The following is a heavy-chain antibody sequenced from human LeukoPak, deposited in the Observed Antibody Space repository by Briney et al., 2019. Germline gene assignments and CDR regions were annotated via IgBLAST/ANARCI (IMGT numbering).Heavy chain of an antibody. V-gene: IGHV4-39*01. CDR1: GDSISSSDYC. CDR3: ARHRSHHGWFDP. CDR2: LYFSGST. Sequence: PSETLSLTCTVSGDSISSSDYCWSWIRQPPGRGLEFVGCLYFSGSTYYNPSLNGRVTISVDTSKNQFSLNLYSMTAADTALYFCARHRSHHGWFDPWGQGTLLTVSS. J-gene: IGHJ5*02. D-gene: IGHD2-8*01.